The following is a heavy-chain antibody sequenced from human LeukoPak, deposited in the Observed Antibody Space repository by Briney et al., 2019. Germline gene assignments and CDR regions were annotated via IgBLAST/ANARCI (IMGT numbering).Heavy chain of an antibody. J-gene: IGHJ3*02. CDR1: GGSISGYH. CDR2: IYYSGSS. V-gene: IGHV4-59*12. D-gene: IGHD6-13*01. Sequence: SETLSLTCNVSGGSISGYHWSWIRQPPGKGLEWLGYIYYSGSSNYNPSLKSRVTISVDTSKNQFSLKLSSVTAADTAVYYCARVSTPMYSSSWYGAFDIWGQGTMVTVSS. CDR3: ARVSTPMYSSSWYGAFDI.